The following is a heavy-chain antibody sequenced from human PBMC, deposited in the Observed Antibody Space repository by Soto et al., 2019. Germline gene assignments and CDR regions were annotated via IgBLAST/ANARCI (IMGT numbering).Heavy chain of an antibody. CDR1: GGSISSYY. J-gene: IGHJ5*02. Sequence: SETLSLTCTVSGGSISSYYWSWIRQPPGKGLEWIGYIYHSGSTNYNPSLKSRVTISVDTSKNQFSLKLSSVTAADTAVYYCARETPGGNWFDPWGQGTLVTVSS. V-gene: IGHV4-59*12. CDR3: ARETPGGNWFDP. D-gene: IGHD2-15*01. CDR2: IYHSGST.